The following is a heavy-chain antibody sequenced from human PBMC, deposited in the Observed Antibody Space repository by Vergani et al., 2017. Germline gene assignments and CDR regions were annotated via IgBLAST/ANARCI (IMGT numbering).Heavy chain of an antibody. J-gene: IGHJ4*02. D-gene: IGHD3-22*01. CDR2: IYYSGST. CDR1: GGSISSGSYY. V-gene: IGHV4-61*01. CDR3: ARDLPIYDRSGYYWPLFDY. Sequence: QVQLQESGPGLVKPSQTLSLTCTVSGGSISSGSYYWSWIRQPPGKGLEWIGYIYYSGSTNYNPSLKSRVTISVDTSKNQFSLKLSSVTAADTAVYYCARDLPIYDRSGYYWPLFDYWGQGTLVTVSS.